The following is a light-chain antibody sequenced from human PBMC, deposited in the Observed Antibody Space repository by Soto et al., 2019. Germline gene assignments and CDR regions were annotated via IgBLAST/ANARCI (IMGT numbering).Light chain of an antibody. CDR3: QQFNSYPLT. J-gene: IGKJ4*01. CDR2: DAS. CDR1: QTVRNNY. V-gene: IGKV3-20*01. Sequence: LLTQSPGTLSLSPGERATLSCKASQTVRNNYLAWYQQKPGQAPRLLIYDASSRATGIPDRFSGGGSGTEFTLTISRLEPEDFEVYYCQQFNSYPLTFGGGTKVEIK.